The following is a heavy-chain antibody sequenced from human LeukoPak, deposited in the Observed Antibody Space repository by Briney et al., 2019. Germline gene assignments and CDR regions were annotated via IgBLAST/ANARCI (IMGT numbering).Heavy chain of an antibody. V-gene: IGHV4-38-2*01. CDR2: IYHSGST. CDR3: ARHGLVVPAARQYGGEIDY. Sequence: PSETLPLTCAVSGYSISSGYYWGWIRQPPGKGLEWIGSIYHSGSTYYNPSLKSRVTISVDTSKNQFSLKLSSVTAADTAVYYCARHGLVVPAARQYGGEIDYWGQGTLVTVSS. D-gene: IGHD2-2*01. CDR1: GYSISSGYY. J-gene: IGHJ4*02.